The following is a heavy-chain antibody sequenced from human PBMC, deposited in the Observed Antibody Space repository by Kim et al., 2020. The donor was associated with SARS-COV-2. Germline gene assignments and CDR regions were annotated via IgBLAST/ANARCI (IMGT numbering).Heavy chain of an antibody. D-gene: IGHD2-2*01. CDR1: GGSFSGYY. Sequence: SETLSLTCAVYGGSFSGYYWSWIRQPPGKGLEWIGEINHSGSTNYNPSLKSRVTISVDTSKNQFSLKLSSVTAADTAVYYCARKYCSSTSCYVPPAFDIWGQGTMVTVSS. J-gene: IGHJ3*02. CDR3: ARKYCSSTSCYVPPAFDI. V-gene: IGHV4-34*01. CDR2: INHSGST.